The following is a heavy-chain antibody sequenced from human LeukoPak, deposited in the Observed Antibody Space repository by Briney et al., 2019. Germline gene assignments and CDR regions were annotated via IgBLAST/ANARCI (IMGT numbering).Heavy chain of an antibody. Sequence: RGESLKISCKGSAYSFTSYWIGWVRQMPGKGLEWMGIIYPGDSDTRYSPSFQGQVTISADKSISTAYLQWSSLKASDTAMYYCARQSDSYYYGSGSYYSLDYWGQGTLVTVSS. J-gene: IGHJ4*02. CDR1: AYSFTSYW. D-gene: IGHD3-10*01. V-gene: IGHV5-51*01. CDR2: IYPGDSDT. CDR3: ARQSDSYYYGSGSYYSLDY.